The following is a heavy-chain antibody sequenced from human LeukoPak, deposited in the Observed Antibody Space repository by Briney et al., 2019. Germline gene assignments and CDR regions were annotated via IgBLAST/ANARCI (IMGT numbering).Heavy chain of an antibody. D-gene: IGHD3-3*01. CDR1: GYTFTGYY. V-gene: IGHV1-2*02. J-gene: IGHJ3*02. CDR3: ARQILEWLSKRNAFDI. Sequence: GASVKVSCKASGYTFTGYYMHWVRQAPGQGLEWMGWINPNSGGTNYAQKFQGRVTMTRDTSISTAYMELSRLRSADTAVYYCARQILEWLSKRNAFDIWGQGTMVTVSS. CDR2: INPNSGGT.